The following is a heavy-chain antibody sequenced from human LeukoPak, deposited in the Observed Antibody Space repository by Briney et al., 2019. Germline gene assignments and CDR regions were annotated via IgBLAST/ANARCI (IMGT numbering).Heavy chain of an antibody. J-gene: IGHJ3*02. V-gene: IGHV1-69*06. Sequence: SVKVSCKASGGTFSNNPISWVRQAPGQGLEWMGEIIPIFGTATYAQKFQGRVTITADTSTSTVYMELSSLRSEDTAVYYCARRYCTNGVCYHDRGAFDIWGQGTMVTVSS. CDR3: ARRYCTNGVCYHDRGAFDI. CDR2: IIPIFGTA. CDR1: GGTFSNNP. D-gene: IGHD2-8*01.